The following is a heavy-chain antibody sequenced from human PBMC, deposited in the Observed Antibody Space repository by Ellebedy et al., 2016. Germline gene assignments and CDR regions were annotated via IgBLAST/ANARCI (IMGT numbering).Heavy chain of an antibody. CDR3: ARRGYCSSTSCYTNWFNP. Sequence: GSLRLXCTVSGGSISSSSYYWGWIRQPPGKGLEWIGSIYYSGSTYYNPSLKSRVTISVDTSKNQFSLKLSSVTAADTAVYYCARRGYCSSTSCYTNWFNPWGQGTLVTVSS. V-gene: IGHV4-39*01. CDR1: GGSISSSSYY. J-gene: IGHJ5*02. CDR2: IYYSGST. D-gene: IGHD2-2*02.